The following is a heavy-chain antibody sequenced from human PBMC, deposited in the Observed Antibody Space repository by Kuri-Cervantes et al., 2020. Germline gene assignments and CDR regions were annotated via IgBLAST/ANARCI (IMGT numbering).Heavy chain of an antibody. J-gene: IGHJ4*02. Sequence: SVKVSCKASGGTFSTYTISWVRQAPGQGLEWMGGIIPIFGTANYAQKFQGRVTITTDESTSTAYMELSSLRSEDTAVYYCARGNTYGAPDYWGQGTLVTVSS. V-gene: IGHV1-69*05. CDR1: GGTFSTYT. CDR3: ARGNTYGAPDY. CDR2: IIPIFGTA. D-gene: IGHD4-17*01.